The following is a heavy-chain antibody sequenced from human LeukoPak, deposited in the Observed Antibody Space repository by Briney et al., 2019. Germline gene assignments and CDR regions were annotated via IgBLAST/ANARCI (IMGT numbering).Heavy chain of an antibody. CDR1: GGTFSSYA. J-gene: IGHJ5*02. D-gene: IGHD5-12*01. CDR2: IIPIFGTA. V-gene: IGHV1-69*01. CDR3: ASDEYIVAMLRT. Sequence: SVKVSCKASGGTFSSYAISWVRQAPGQGLEWMGGIIPIFGTANYAQKFQGRVTITADESTSTAYMELSSLRSEDTAGYYCASDEYIVAMLRTWGQGTLVTVSS.